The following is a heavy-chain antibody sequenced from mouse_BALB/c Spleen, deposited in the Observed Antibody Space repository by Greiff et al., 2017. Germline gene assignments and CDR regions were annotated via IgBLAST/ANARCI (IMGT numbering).Heavy chain of an antibody. J-gene: IGHJ1*01. CDR3: VSDGYYWYFDV. Sequence: GGGLVQPKGSLKLSCAASGFTFNTYAMNWVRQAPGKGLEWVARIRSKSNNYATYYADSVKDRFTISRDDSQSMLYLQMNNLKTEDTAMYYCVSDGYYWYFDVWGAGTTVTVSS. D-gene: IGHD2-2*01. CDR1: GFTFNTYA. V-gene: IGHV10-1*02. CDR2: IRSKSNNYAT.